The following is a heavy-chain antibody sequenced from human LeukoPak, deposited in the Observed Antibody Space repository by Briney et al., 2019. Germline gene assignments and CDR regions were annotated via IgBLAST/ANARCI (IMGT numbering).Heavy chain of an antibody. V-gene: IGHV3-21*04. D-gene: IGHD3-10*01. CDR2: ISRSSSHI. CDR1: GVSFSSYD. J-gene: IGHJ5*02. Sequence: KPGGSLRLSCAASGVSFSSYDMNWVRQAPGKGLEWVSYISRSSSHIYYADSVRGRFTISRDNAESSLYLQMHSLRAEDTAVYYCAKDEGLVHENWFDPWGQGTLVTVSS. CDR3: AKDEGLVHENWFDP.